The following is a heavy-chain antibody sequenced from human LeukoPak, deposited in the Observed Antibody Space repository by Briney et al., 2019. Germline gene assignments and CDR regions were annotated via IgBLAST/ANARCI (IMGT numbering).Heavy chain of an antibody. CDR2: ISVYSGNT. Sequence: ASVKVSCKASGGTFSSYTISWVRQAPGQGLEWMGWISVYSGNTDYVQNFQGRVTMSTDTSTSTAYMELRSLRSDDTAVYYCARVSLTARTEFDYWGQGTLVTVSS. CDR3: ARVSLTARTEFDY. CDR1: GGTFSSYT. V-gene: IGHV1-18*01. J-gene: IGHJ4*02. D-gene: IGHD6-6*01.